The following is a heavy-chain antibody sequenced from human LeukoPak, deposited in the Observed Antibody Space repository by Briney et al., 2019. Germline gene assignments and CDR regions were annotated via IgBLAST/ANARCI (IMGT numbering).Heavy chain of an antibody. CDR1: GGTFSSYA. V-gene: IGHV1-69*06. CDR2: IIPIFGTA. J-gene: IGHJ4*02. CDR3: ASDTSGYCSGGSCYYR. D-gene: IGHD2-15*01. Sequence: SVKVSCKASGGTFSSYAISWVRQAPGQGLEWMGGIIPIFGTANYAQRFQGRVTITADKSTSTAYMELSSLRSEDTAVYYCASDTSGYCSGGSCYYRWGQGTLVTVSS.